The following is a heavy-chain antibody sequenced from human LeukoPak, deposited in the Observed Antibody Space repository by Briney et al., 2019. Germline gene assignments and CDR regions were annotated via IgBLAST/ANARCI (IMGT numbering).Heavy chain of an antibody. J-gene: IGHJ4*02. Sequence: SETLSLTCTVSGGXISSYYCSWIRQPAGKGLEWIGRIYTSGSTNYNPSLKSRVTMSVDTSKNQFSLKLSSVTAADTAVYYCASSSDYGDYSIDYWGQGILVTVSS. CDR1: GGXISSYY. CDR2: IYTSGST. CDR3: ASSSDYGDYSIDY. D-gene: IGHD4-17*01. V-gene: IGHV4-4*07.